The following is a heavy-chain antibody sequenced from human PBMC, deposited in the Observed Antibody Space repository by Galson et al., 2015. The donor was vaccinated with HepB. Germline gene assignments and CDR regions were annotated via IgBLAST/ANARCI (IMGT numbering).Heavy chain of an antibody. Sequence: SLRLSCAASGFTLSGYWMHWVRQAPGKGLVWVSRIKSDGGSTNYAESVKGRFTVSRDNAKNTLYLQMNSLRAEDTAIYYCARDTYYYDSGGYYEAQTRYFDLWGRGTLVTVSS. J-gene: IGHJ2*01. V-gene: IGHV3-74*01. CDR3: ARDTYYYDSGGYYEAQTRYFDL. CDR2: IKSDGGST. CDR1: GFTLSGYW. D-gene: IGHD3-22*01.